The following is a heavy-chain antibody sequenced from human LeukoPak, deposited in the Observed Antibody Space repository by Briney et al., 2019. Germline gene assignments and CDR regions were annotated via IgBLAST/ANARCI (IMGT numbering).Heavy chain of an antibody. J-gene: IGHJ6*03. CDR3: ARGAGDDYYYYMDV. D-gene: IGHD7-27*01. CDR1: GFTFSSYA. Sequence: PGGSLRLSCAASGFTFSSYAMHWVRQAPGKGLEWVAVISYDGSNKYYADSVKGRFTISRDNSKNTLYLQMNSLRAEDTAVYYCARGAGDDYYYYMDVWGKGTTVTVSS. CDR2: ISYDGSNK. V-gene: IGHV3-30*04.